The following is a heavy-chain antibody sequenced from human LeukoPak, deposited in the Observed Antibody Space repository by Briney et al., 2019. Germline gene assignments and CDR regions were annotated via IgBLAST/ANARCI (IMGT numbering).Heavy chain of an antibody. D-gene: IGHD3-22*01. J-gene: IGHJ3*02. V-gene: IGHV1-69*04. Sequence: ASVKVSCKASGGTFSSYAISWVRQAPGQGLEWMGRIITILGIANYAQNFQGRVTITADKSTSTAYMELSSLRSEDTAVYYCVITGDPTGDSSGYYRLKNDAFDIWGQGTMVTVSS. CDR2: IITILGIA. CDR1: GGTFSSYA. CDR3: VITGDPTGDSSGYYRLKNDAFDI.